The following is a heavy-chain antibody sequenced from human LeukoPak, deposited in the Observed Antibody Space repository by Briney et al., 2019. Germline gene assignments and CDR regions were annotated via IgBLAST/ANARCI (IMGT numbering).Heavy chain of an antibody. V-gene: IGHV3-48*03. D-gene: IGHD1-26*01. Sequence: GGSLRLSCAASGFTFSSYEMNWVRQAPGKGLEWVSYISSSGSTIYYADSVKGRFTISRDNAKNSLYLQMNSLRAEDTAVYYCARAYSGSYQDYWGQGTLVTVSS. CDR1: GFTFSSYE. J-gene: IGHJ4*02. CDR2: ISSSGSTI. CDR3: ARAYSGSYQDY.